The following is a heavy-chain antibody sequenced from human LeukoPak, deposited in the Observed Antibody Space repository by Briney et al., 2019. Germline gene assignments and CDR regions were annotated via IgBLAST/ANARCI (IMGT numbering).Heavy chain of an antibody. CDR3: ARAVDNYYSYNMDV. CDR1: GGSISSSSYY. D-gene: IGHD2-2*01. CDR2: IYYSGSI. Sequence: SETLSLTCTVSGGSISSSSYYWGWIRQPPGKGLEWIGSIYYSGSIYYNPSLKSRVTISVDTSKNQLSLKLRSVTAADTAVYYCARAVDNYYSYNMDVWGKGTTVTVSS. V-gene: IGHV4-39*07. J-gene: IGHJ6*03.